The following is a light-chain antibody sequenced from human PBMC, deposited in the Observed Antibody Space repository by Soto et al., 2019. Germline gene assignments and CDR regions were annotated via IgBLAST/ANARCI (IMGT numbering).Light chain of an antibody. CDR3: SSYAGSNNSVV. Sequence: QSALTQPPSASGSPGQSVTISCTGTSSDVGGYNYVSWYQQHPGKAPKLMIYEVSKRPSGVPDRFSGSKSGNTASLTVSGLQAEDEADYYCSSYAGSNNSVVFGGGNKLTVL. V-gene: IGLV2-8*01. CDR1: SSDVGGYNY. J-gene: IGLJ2*01. CDR2: EVS.